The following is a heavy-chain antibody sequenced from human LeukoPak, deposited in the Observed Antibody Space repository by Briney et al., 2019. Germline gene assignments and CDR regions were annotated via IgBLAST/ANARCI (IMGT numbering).Heavy chain of an antibody. CDR1: RFTFRSYG. CDR2: ISHDGNDK. V-gene: IGHV3-30*03. D-gene: IGHD6-13*01. J-gene: IGHJ4*02. CDR3: ARDAGTWGYGYNFDY. Sequence: GGSLRLSCAASRFTFRSYGMHWVRQAPGKGLEWVAFISHDGNDKHYADSLKGRITISRDNSKNTLYLQMNSLRAEDTAVYYCARDAGTWGYGYNFDYWGQGTLVSVSS.